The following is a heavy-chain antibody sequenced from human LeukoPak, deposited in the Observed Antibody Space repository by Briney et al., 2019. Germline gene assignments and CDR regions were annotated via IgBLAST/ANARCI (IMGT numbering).Heavy chain of an antibody. J-gene: IGHJ2*01. Sequence: GGSLRLSGAASGFTFSSYAMSWVRQAPGKGLEWVSGISGSGSSTYSADSVRGRFTISRDNSKNRDNSKNTLYLQMNSLRAEDTAVYYCAGGDRYWYFDLWGRGTLVTVSS. CDR2: ISGSGSST. CDR3: AGGDRYWYFDL. D-gene: IGHD4-17*01. CDR1: GFTFSSYA. V-gene: IGHV3-23*01.